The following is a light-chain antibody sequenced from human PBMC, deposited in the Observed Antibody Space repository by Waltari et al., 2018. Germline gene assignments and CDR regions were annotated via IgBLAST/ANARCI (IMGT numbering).Light chain of an antibody. CDR1: QSLNGF. CDR2: GAS. V-gene: IGKV3-20*01. CDR3: QKYNLSPWT. Sequence: VILTQSPTTLSLSPGERATLSCRASQSLNGFLAWYQQKPGQAPRLLIYGASSRATGIPDRFSGSGSGTDFTLTISSLEPEDFAVYYCQKYNLSPWTFGQGP. J-gene: IGKJ1*01.